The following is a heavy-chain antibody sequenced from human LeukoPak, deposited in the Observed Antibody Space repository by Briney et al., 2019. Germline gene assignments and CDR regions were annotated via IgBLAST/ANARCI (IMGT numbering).Heavy chain of an antibody. CDR3: ARQEAGLDY. Sequence: PGASLQISCKGSGHNFTSYWIGWARQLPGKGLEWMGIIYPGDSDTRYSPSFQGHVTISPDKSISTPYLQWSSLKASDTAIYYCARQEAGLDYWGQGTLVTVSS. CDR1: GHNFTSYW. V-gene: IGHV5-51*01. CDR2: IYPGDSDT. J-gene: IGHJ4*02. D-gene: IGHD3-10*01.